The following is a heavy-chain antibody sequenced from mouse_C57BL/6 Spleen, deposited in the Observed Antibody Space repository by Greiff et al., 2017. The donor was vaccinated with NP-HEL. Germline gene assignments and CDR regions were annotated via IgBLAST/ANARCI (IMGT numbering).Heavy chain of an antibody. J-gene: IGHJ4*01. CDR3: ARSDGSSSYYAMDY. CDR1: GYTFTSYW. CDR2: LHPNSGST. Sequence: VQLQQPGAELVKPGASVKLSCKASGYTFTSYWMHWVKQRPGQGLAWIGMLHPNSGSTNYNEKFKSQATLTVDKSSSTAYMQLSSLTSEDSAVYYCARSDGSSSYYAMDYWGQGTSVTVSS. D-gene: IGHD1-1*01. V-gene: IGHV1-64*01.